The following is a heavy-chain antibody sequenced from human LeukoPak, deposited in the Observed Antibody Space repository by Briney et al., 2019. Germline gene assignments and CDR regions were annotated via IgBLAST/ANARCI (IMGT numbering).Heavy chain of an antibody. Sequence: GGSLRLSCAASGIRFSGSGMHWVRQAPGKGLEWVSFIQNHGGDKNYADSVKGRFTVSRDNSQNTVYLQMNTLRPEDTAVYYCARDSSGWYGHPKNEDYWGQGTLVTVSS. CDR3: ARDSSGWYGHPKNEDY. D-gene: IGHD6-19*01. CDR1: GIRFSGSG. J-gene: IGHJ4*02. V-gene: IGHV3-30*02. CDR2: IQNHGGDK.